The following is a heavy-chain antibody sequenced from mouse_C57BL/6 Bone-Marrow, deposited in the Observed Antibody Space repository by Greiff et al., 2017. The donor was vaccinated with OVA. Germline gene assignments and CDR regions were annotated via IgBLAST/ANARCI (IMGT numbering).Heavy chain of an antibody. CDR1: GYTFTSYW. Sequence: QVQLQQPGAELVKPGASVKLSCKASGYTFTSYWMQWVKQRPGQGLEWIGEIDPSDSYTNYNQKFKGKATLTVDTSSSTAYMQLSSLTSEDSAVDYCARGGLYYGGFAYWGQGTLVTVSA. D-gene: IGHD1-1*01. CDR2: IDPSDSYT. J-gene: IGHJ3*01. V-gene: IGHV1-50*01. CDR3: ARGGLYYGGFAY.